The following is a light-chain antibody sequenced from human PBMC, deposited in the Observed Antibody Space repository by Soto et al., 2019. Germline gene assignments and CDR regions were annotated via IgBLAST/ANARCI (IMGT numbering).Light chain of an antibody. V-gene: IGLV2-14*01. CDR1: SSDVGGYNY. CDR2: EVS. J-gene: IGLJ1*01. Sequence: QSVLTQPASVSGSPGQLITISCTGTSSDVGGYNYVSWYQQHPGKAPKLMIYEVSNRPSGVSNRFSGSKSGNTASLTISGLQAEDEADYYCSSYTYSSTPYVFGTGTKVTVL. CDR3: SSYTYSSTPYV.